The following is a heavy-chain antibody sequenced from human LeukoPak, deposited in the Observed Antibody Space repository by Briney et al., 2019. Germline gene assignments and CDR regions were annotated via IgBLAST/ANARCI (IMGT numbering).Heavy chain of an antibody. CDR2: INPNSGDT. CDR1: GYTFTGYY. J-gene: IGHJ3*02. CDR3: ARYGIWGGIVGANDGFDI. Sequence: GASVKVSCKASGYTFTGYYIHWVRQAPGQGLEWMGWINPNSGDTNYSQKFQGRVTVTRDTSISTVYMELLRLRSDDTAVYYCARYGIWGGIVGANDGFDIWGQGTLVTVSS. V-gene: IGHV1-2*02. D-gene: IGHD1-26*01.